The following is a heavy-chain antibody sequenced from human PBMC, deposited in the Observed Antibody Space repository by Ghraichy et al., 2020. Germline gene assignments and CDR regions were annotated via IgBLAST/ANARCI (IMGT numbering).Heavy chain of an antibody. Sequence: GESLNISCAASGITLSSYWMSWVRQAPGKGLEWGANINQDGSERNYVGSLKGRLTISRDNAKNSLCLQMSALRAEDTAVYYCESHNDWKFDDWGQGALVTVSS. CDR3: ESHNDWKFDD. D-gene: IGHD1-1*01. V-gene: IGHV3-7*02. CDR2: INQDGSER. CDR1: GITLSSYW. J-gene: IGHJ4*02.